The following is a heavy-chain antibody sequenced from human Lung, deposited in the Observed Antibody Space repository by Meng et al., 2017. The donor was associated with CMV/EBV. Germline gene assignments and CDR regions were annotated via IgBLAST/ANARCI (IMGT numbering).Heavy chain of an antibody. CDR3: AGPDDMGSSPHDPFDI. Sequence: SETLSLTCTVSGASISANYWSWSRRPPGKGLEYIGSISYTGYIEYNPSLKGRVAISLDTSKNQFSLKLASVTAADTAMYYCAGPDDMGSSPHDPFDIWGQGTXVTV. CDR1: GASISANY. D-gene: IGHD1-1*01. V-gene: IGHV4-59*01. J-gene: IGHJ3*02. CDR2: ISYTGYI.